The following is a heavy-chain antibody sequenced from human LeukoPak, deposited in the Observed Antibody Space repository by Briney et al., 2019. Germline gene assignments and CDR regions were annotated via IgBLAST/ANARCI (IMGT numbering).Heavy chain of an antibody. D-gene: IGHD3-16*01. CDR2: ISGGCGST. Sequence: GGSLRLSCAVSGFTFSSYAMSWVRQPPGKGLEWVSVISGGCGSTYYADSVKGRFTISRDNSKNTLYLQMIRLRAEDTAAYYCAKQSILITGRDDALDIWGQGTMVIVSS. CDR3: AKQSILITGRDDALDI. V-gene: IGHV3-23*01. CDR1: GFTFSSYA. J-gene: IGHJ3*02.